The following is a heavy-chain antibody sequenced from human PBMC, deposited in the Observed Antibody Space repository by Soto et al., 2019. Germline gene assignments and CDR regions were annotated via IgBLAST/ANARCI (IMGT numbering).Heavy chain of an antibody. CDR3: AREGLILPSGSNRYYGMDV. V-gene: IGHV1-46*01. CDR2: INPSAGRT. D-gene: IGHD3-22*01. Sequence: QVQLVQSGAEMKKPGASMKLSCKASRYAFTSYYIHWLRQAPGQGLEWLGVINPSAGRTTYAQNFQGRVTMTRDTSTSTVYMELISLTSDDTAVYFCAREGLILPSGSNRYYGMDVWGQGTTVIVSS. J-gene: IGHJ6*02. CDR1: RYAFTSYY.